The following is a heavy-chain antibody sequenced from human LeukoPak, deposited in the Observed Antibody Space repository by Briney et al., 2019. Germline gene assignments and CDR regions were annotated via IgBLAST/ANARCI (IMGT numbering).Heavy chain of an antibody. D-gene: IGHD6-19*01. CDR3: ARGGRERYSSGWTDAFDI. V-gene: IGHV1-46*01. J-gene: IGHJ3*02. Sequence: ASVTVSCKASGYTFTSYYMHWVRQAPGQGLEWMGIINPSGASTSYAQKFQGRVTMTRHTSTSTVYMELSSLSSEDTAVYYCARGGRERYSSGWTDAFDIWGQGTMVTVSS. CDR1: GYTFTSYY. CDR2: INPSGAST.